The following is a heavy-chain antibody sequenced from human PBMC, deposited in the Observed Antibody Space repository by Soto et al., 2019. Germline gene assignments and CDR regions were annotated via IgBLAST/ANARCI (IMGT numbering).Heavy chain of an antibody. V-gene: IGHV4-31*03. CDR3: ARPNSSSWYYFDY. CDR1: GGSISSGGYY. J-gene: IGHJ4*02. D-gene: IGHD6-13*01. CDR2: IYYSGST. Sequence: PSETLSLTCTVSGGSISSGGYYWSWIRQHPGKGLEWIGYIYYSGSTYYNPSLKSRVTISVDTSKNQFSLKLSSVTAADTAVYYCARPNSSSWYYFDYWGQGTLVTVSS.